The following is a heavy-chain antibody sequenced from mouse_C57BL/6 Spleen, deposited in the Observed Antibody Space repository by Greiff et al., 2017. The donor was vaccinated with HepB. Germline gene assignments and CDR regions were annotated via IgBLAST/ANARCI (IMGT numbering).Heavy chain of an antibody. CDR3: ARNWDPAWFAC. Sequence: EVKLVESGGGLVKPGGSLKLSCAASGFTFSDYGMHWVRQAPEKGLEWVAYISSGSSTIYYADTVKGRFTISRDNAKNTLFLQMSSLRSKDTAMYYCARNWDPAWFACWGRGTLGTVSA. V-gene: IGHV5-17*01. CDR2: ISSGSSTI. J-gene: IGHJ3*01. CDR1: GFTFSDYG. D-gene: IGHD4-1*01.